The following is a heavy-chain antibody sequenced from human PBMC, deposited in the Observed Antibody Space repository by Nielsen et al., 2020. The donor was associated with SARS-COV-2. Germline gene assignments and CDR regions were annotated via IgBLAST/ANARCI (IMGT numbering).Heavy chain of an antibody. V-gene: IGHV4-30-2*01. CDR2: IYHSGRT. D-gene: IGHD3-16*01. CDR3: ARGGRITFGGADDAFDI. Sequence: SETLSLTCAVSGGSISSGGYSWSWIQQPPGKGLEWIGYIYHSGRTYYNPSLKGRVTISVDRSKNQFSLKLSSVTAADTAVYYCARGGRITFGGADDAFDIWGQGTMVTVSS. J-gene: IGHJ3*02. CDR1: GGSISSGGYS.